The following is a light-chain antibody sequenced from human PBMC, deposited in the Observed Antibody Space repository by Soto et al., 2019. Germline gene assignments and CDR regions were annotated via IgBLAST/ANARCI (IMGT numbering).Light chain of an antibody. CDR2: KSS. V-gene: IGKV1-5*03. Sequence: DIQMTQSPSTLSASVGDRVTITCRASQSISSWLAWYQQRPGXPPNLLIYKSSTLASGVPSRFSGSGSGTEFTLTINSLQPDDFATYYCQQYHIYSGTFGQGTKVDIK. CDR3: QQYHIYSGT. CDR1: QSISSW. J-gene: IGKJ1*01.